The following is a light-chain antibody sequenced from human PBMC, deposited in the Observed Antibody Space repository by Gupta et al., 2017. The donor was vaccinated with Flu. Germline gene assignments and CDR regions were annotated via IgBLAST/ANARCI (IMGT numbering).Light chain of an antibody. CDR1: QSVSSSY. V-gene: IGKV3D-20*01. J-gene: IGKJ5*01. CDR2: DAS. Sequence: TLSLSPRERATLSCGASQSVSSSYLSWYQQKPGLAPRLLIYDASTRATGIADRFSGSGSGTDFTLTISRLEPEDFAVYYCQQYGSSPPVTFGQGTRLEIK. CDR3: QQYGSSPPVT.